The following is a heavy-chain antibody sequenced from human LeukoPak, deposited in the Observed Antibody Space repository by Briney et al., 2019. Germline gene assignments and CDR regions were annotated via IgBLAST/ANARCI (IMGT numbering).Heavy chain of an antibody. J-gene: IGHJ4*02. D-gene: IGHD3-10*01. Sequence: PSETLSLTCTVSGGSISSYYWSWIRQPVGKGLESIGHISTSGSTNYNPSLKSRVTMSVDTSKNQFSLKLSSVTAADTAVYYCARYGSGYYWGQGTLVTVSS. CDR3: ARYGSGYY. V-gene: IGHV4-4*07. CDR2: ISTSGST. CDR1: GGSISSYY.